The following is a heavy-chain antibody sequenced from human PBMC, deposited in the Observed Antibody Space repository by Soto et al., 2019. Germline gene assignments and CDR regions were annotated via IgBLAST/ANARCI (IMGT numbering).Heavy chain of an antibody. Sequence: QVQLVESGGYVVQPGRSLRLSCAASGFSFRSFVMHWVRQAPGKGLEWVAVVSSDGNTKYYADSVKGRFTISRDNSKNTLYLQMNSLRADDTAVYYCAKEPTIAAINFDYWGQATLVSVSS. CDR3: AKEPTIAAINFDY. CDR2: VSSDGNTK. J-gene: IGHJ4*02. V-gene: IGHV3-30*18. D-gene: IGHD6-6*01. CDR1: GFSFRSFV.